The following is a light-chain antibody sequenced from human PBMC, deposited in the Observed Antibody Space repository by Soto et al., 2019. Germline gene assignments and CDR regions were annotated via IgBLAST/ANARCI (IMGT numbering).Light chain of an antibody. CDR2: AAS. CDR3: QQSYSTLYT. V-gene: IGKV1-39*01. J-gene: IGKJ2*01. Sequence: DIQMTQSPSSLSASVGDRVTITCRGSQSISSYLNWYQQKPGKAPKLLIYAASSLQSGVPSRFSGSGSGTDFTLTISSLQPEDFAPYYCQQSYSTLYTFGQGTKLEIK. CDR1: QSISSY.